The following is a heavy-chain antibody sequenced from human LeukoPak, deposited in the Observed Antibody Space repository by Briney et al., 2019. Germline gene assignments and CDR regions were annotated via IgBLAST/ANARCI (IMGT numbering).Heavy chain of an antibody. CDR3: ARHRPRSVSGYDTQKLWRGTKSSQRTYLGYYFDY. CDR2: IDSSGRTYYN. V-gene: IGHV4-39*01. D-gene: IGHD5-12*01. Sequence: KPSETLSLTCTVSGGSISSSGYYWGWVRQSPGTGLEWIGTIDSSGRTYYNYYNPSLKSRVTMSIDTSRNQFSLNLNSVAAADTAVYYCARHRPRSVSGYDTQKLWRGTKSSQRTYLGYYFDYWGQGTLVTVSS. CDR1: GGSISSSGYY. J-gene: IGHJ4*02.